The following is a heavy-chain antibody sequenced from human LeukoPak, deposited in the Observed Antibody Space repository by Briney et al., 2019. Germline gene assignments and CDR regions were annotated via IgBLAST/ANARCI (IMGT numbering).Heavy chain of an antibody. D-gene: IGHD1-26*01. CDR3: ASTYSGSYGFDY. J-gene: IGHJ4*02. CDR2: IYTSGST. CDR1: GGSISSGSYY. Sequence: PSQTLSLTCTVSGGSISSGSYYWSWIRQPAGKGLEWIGRIYTSGSTNYNPSLKSRVTISVDTSKNQFSLKLSSVTAADTAVYYCASTYSGSYGFDYWGQGTLVTVFS. V-gene: IGHV4-61*02.